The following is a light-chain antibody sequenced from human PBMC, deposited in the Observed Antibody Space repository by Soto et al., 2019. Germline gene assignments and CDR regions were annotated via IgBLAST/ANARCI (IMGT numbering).Light chain of an antibody. CDR3: QQCYITPLT. V-gene: IGKV4-1*01. CDR2: WAS. CDR1: QTVLDSSNNKDY. Sequence: DIVMTQSPDSLAVSLGERATINCKSSQTVLDSSNNKDYLTWYQQKPGQPPKLLIYWASTREFGVPDRFSGIVSGTDFTLTIRILEAEDVAVYYGQQCYITPLTFGHGTKVEIK. J-gene: IGKJ1*01.